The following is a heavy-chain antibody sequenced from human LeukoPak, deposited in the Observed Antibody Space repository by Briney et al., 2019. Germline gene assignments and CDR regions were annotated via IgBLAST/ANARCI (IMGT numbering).Heavy chain of an antibody. CDR1: GFTFSSYA. Sequence: PGGSLRLSCAASGFTFSSYAMSWVRQAPGKGLELVSAISGSGGSTYYADSVKGRFTISRDNSKNTLDLQMNSLRAEDTAVYYCANERLWFGELSFDYWGQGTLVTVSS. CDR3: ANERLWFGELSFDY. V-gene: IGHV3-23*01. D-gene: IGHD3-10*01. J-gene: IGHJ4*02. CDR2: ISGSGGST.